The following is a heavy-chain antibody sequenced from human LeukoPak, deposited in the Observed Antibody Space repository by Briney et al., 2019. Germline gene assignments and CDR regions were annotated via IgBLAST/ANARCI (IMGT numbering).Heavy chain of an antibody. CDR2: ISGSGGST. CDR1: GFTFSSYA. Sequence: GGSLRLSCAASGFTFSSYAMSWVRQAPGKGLEWVSAISGSGGSTCYADSVKGRFTISRDNSKNTLYLQMNSLRAEDTAVYYCAKHMRGYSYGYFDYWGQGTLVTVSS. J-gene: IGHJ4*02. V-gene: IGHV3-23*01. D-gene: IGHD5-18*01. CDR3: AKHMRGYSYGYFDY.